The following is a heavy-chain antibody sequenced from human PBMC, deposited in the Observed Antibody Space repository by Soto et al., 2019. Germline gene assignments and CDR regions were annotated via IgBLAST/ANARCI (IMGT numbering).Heavy chain of an antibody. CDR1: GGTFSSYA. V-gene: IGHV1-69*12. J-gene: IGHJ4*02. CDR2: IIPIFGTA. D-gene: IGHD3-22*01. Sequence: QVQLVQSGAEVKKPGSSVKVSCKASGGTFSSYAISWVRQAPGQGLEWMGGIIPIFGTANYAQKFQGRVTITADETKSTADMELSSLRSEDTAVYYCARTYYYDSSGYYYVSYFDYWGQGTLVTVSS. CDR3: ARTYYYDSSGYYYVSYFDY.